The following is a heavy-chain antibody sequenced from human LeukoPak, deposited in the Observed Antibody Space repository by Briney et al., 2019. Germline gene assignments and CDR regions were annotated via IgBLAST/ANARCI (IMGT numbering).Heavy chain of an antibody. V-gene: IGHV4-34*01. CDR2: IHHRGST. CDR1: GGSFSGFY. D-gene: IGHD5-24*01. J-gene: IGHJ6*03. Sequence: SETLSLTCSVYGGSFSGFYCSSIRQPPGTGLEWIGEIHHRGSTNNNLSLKSRVTISLDTSKNQFSLKLSSVAAADTAVYYCARGPMGYYYYYYMDVWGKGTTVTVSS. CDR3: ARGPMGYYYYYYMDV.